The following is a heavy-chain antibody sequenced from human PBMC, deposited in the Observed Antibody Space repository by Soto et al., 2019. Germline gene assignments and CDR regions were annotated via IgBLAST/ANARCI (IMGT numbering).Heavy chain of an antibody. CDR3: AKARHSTSWYGLEADL. CDR2: ISYGGANK. Sequence: QVQLVESGGGVFQPGRSLRLSCAASGFIFSDYAMHWVRQAPGKGLERVAVISYGGANKYYADSVRGRFAISRDNLKNTLDLQMNSLNPEDTAVYHCAKARHSTSWYGLEADLWGQGTLVTVSS. D-gene: IGHD6-13*01. V-gene: IGHV3-30*09. CDR1: GFIFSDYA. J-gene: IGHJ4*02.